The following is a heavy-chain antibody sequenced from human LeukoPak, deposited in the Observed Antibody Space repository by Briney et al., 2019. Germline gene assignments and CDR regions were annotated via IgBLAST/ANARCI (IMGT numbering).Heavy chain of an antibody. CDR2: INHSGST. D-gene: IGHD5-24*01. Sequence: PSETLSLTCAVYGGSFSGYYWSWIRQPPGKGLEWIGEINHSGSTNYNPSLKSRVTISVDTSKNQFSLKLSSVTAADTAVYYCAGRDGYHWGQGTLVTVSS. CDR1: GGSFSGYY. V-gene: IGHV4-34*01. CDR3: AGRDGYH. J-gene: IGHJ5*02.